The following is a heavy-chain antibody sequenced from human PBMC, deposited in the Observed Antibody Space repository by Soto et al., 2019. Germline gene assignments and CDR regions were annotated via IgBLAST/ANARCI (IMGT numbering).Heavy chain of an antibody. V-gene: IGHV4-4*07. CDR2: IYTTGST. CDR3: ARGLPGYSSSSGAVFDF. D-gene: IGHD6-6*01. Sequence: ASDRLSLTCTVSGGSISGYLWSWFRQHAGKGLEWIGRIYTTGSTNFNPSLKSRVSMSVDTSKNQFSLKLSSVTAADTAVYYCARGLPGYSSSSGAVFDFWGQGTLVTVSS. CDR1: GGSISGYL. J-gene: IGHJ4*02.